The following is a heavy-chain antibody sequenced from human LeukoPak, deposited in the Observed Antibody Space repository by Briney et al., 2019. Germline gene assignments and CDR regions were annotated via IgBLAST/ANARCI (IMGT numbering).Heavy chain of an antibody. Sequence: PGGSLRLSCAASKFTFSSSAMSWVRQAPGKGLEWVSAISGGGGRTFYADFVKGRFTISRDNSKNTLYLQMNSLRAEDTAVYYCATGMENYDGSGYYSYFQHWGQGTLVTVSS. D-gene: IGHD3-22*01. V-gene: IGHV3-23*01. CDR2: ISGGGGRT. CDR1: KFTFSSSA. J-gene: IGHJ1*01. CDR3: ATGMENYDGSGYYSYFQH.